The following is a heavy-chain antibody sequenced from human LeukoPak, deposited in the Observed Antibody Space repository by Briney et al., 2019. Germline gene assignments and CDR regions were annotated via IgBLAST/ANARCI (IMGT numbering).Heavy chain of an antibody. Sequence: GRSLRLSCAASGFTFSSYGMHWVRQAPGKGLEWVAVISYDGSNKYYADSVKGRFTISRDNSKNTLYLQMNSLRAEDTAVYYCAKHGMGANFDYWGQGTLVTVSS. CDR1: GFTFSSYG. D-gene: IGHD1-26*01. CDR3: AKHGMGANFDY. V-gene: IGHV3-30*18. J-gene: IGHJ4*02. CDR2: ISYDGSNK.